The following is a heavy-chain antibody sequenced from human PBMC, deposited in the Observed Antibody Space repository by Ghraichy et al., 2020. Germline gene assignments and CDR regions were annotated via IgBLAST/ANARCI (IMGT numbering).Heavy chain of an antibody. V-gene: IGHV4-31*03. CDR2: NYYSGTT. CDR3: ARQIRYPQGNSWRNWFYP. J-gene: IGHJ5*02. CDR1: GDSITRGGYY. Sequence: SETLSLTCTVSGDSITRGGYYWSWIRQHPGKGLEWIGYNYYSGTTNYNPSLKSRLTISVDTSKNQFSLKLSSVTAADTAVYYCARQIRYPQGNSWRNWFYPWGQGTLVTDSS. D-gene: IGHD6-13*01.